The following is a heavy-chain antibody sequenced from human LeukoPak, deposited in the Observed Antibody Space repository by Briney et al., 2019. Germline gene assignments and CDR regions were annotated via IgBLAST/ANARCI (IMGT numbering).Heavy chain of an antibody. CDR2: ISSSSSTI. D-gene: IGHD3-10*01. CDR1: GFTFRSYS. J-gene: IGHJ4*02. CDR3: ARDASITMVRGVDY. Sequence: GGSLRLSCAASGFTFRSYSMNWVRQAPGKGLEWVSYISSSSSTIYYADSVKGRFTISRDNAKNSLYLQMNSLRAEDTAVYYCARDASITMVRGVDYWGQGTLVTVSS. V-gene: IGHV3-48*04.